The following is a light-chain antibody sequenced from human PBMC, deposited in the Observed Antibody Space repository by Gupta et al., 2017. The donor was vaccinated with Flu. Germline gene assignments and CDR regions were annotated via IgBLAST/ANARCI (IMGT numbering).Light chain of an antibody. J-gene: IGKJ1*01. Sequence: DIQITQSPSTLSASVGDSVTITCRASQSITSWLAWYQQKPGKAPKLLIYQASTLGSGVPSRFSGSGSGTEFTLTITSLQPDDFATYYCQQYSSYSTFGQGTKVE. CDR3: QQYSSYST. V-gene: IGKV1-5*03. CDR1: QSITSW. CDR2: QAS.